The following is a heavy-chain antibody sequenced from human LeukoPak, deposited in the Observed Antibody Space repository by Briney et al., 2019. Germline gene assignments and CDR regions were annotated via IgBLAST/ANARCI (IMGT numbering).Heavy chain of an antibody. J-gene: IGHJ6*03. Sequence: SVKVSCKASGGTFSSYAISWVRQAPGQGLEWMGGIIPISGTANYAQKFQGRVTITADESTSTAYMELSSLRSEDTAVCYCTKGGLKVDHWYYYYMDVWGKGTTVTISS. V-gene: IGHV1-69*13. CDR2: IIPISGTA. CDR3: TKGGLKVDHWYYYYMDV. CDR1: GGTFSSYA.